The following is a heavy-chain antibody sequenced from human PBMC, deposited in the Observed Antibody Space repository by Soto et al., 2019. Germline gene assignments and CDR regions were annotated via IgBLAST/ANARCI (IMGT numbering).Heavy chain of an antibody. CDR2: INSSSTYT. CDR1: GFTFSDYY. CDR3: ARIIAAAGGRRYFDL. J-gene: IGHJ2*01. Sequence: QVQLVESGGGLVKPGGSLRLSCAASGFTFSDYYMSWIRQAPGKGLEWVSYINSSSTYTNYADSVKGRFTISRDNAKNSLYLKMNSLIAEDTAVYYCARIIAAAGGRRYFDLWGRGTLVTVSS. D-gene: IGHD6-13*01. V-gene: IGHV3-11*05.